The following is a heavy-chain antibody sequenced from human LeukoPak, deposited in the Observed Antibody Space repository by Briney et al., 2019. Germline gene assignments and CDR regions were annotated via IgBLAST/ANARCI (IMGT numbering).Heavy chain of an antibody. CDR2: INSDGSST. Sequence: GSLRLSCAASGFTFSSYWMHWVRQAPGQGLVWVSRINSDGSSTSYADSVRGRFSISRDNAKNTLYLQMNSLRAEDTAVYYCAKDPTHYRVWDDYDSTVLSYWGQGTLVTVSS. J-gene: IGHJ4*02. D-gene: IGHD3-22*01. V-gene: IGHV3-74*01. CDR3: AKDPTHYRVWDDYDSTVLSY. CDR1: GFTFSSYW.